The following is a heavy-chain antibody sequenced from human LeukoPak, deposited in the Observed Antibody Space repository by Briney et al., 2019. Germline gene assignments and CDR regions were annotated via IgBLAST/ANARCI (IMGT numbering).Heavy chain of an antibody. Sequence: ASVKVSCKASGYTFTSYDINWVRQATGQGLEWMGWMNPNSGNTGYAQKFQGRVTITRNTSISTAYMELSSLRSEDTAVYYCAKVVGPCYDFWSGYYRQDYFDYCGQGTLVTVSS. D-gene: IGHD3-3*01. V-gene: IGHV1-8*03. CDR3: AKVVGPCYDFWSGYYRQDYFDY. CDR2: MNPNSGNT. CDR1: GYTFTSYD. J-gene: IGHJ4*02.